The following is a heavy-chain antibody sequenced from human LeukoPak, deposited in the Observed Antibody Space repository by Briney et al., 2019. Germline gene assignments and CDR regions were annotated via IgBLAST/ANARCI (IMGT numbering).Heavy chain of an antibody. CDR3: ARERIVVVPAAANWFDP. CDR1: GGSISSYY. J-gene: IGHJ5*02. V-gene: IGHV4-59*12. D-gene: IGHD2-2*01. CDR2: IYYSGST. Sequence: SETLSLTCTVSGGSISSYYWSWIRQPPGKGLEWIGSIYYSGSTYYNPSLKSRVTISVDTSKNQFSLKLSSVTAADTAVYYCARERIVVVPAAANWFDPWGQGTLVTVSS.